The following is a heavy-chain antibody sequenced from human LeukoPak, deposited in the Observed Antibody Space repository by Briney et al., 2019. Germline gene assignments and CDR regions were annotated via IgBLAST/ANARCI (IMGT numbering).Heavy chain of an antibody. V-gene: IGHV3-15*01. CDR2: IKTKADGETT. J-gene: IGHJ4*02. CDR1: GLTFSHAW. D-gene: IGHD3-3*01. Sequence: KHWGSLRLSCAASGLTFSHAWMSWVRQAPGKGLEWVGRIKTKADGETTDYAAPVKGRFTISRDDSKNTLYLQMNSLKTEDTALYFCTTRFFDYLVYWGQGALVTVSS. CDR3: TTRFFDYLVY.